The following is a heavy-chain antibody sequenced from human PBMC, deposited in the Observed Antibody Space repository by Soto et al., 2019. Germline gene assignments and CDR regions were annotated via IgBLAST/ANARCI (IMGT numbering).Heavy chain of an antibody. CDR1: GDSVSSNSAA. CDR3: ARDISAKNNRGDYWYFDL. D-gene: IGHD3-16*01. Sequence: PSQTLSLTCAISGDSVSSNSAAWNWIRQSPSRGLEWLGRTYYRSKWYNDYAVSVKSRITINPDTSKNQFSLQLNSVTPEDTAVYYCARDISAKNNRGDYWYFDLWGRGTLVTSPQ. J-gene: IGHJ2*01. CDR2: TYYRSKWYN. V-gene: IGHV6-1*01.